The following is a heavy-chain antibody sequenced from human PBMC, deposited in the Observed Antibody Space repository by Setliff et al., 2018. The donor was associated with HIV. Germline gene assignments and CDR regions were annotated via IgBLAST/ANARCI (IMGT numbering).Heavy chain of an antibody. D-gene: IGHD6-13*01. J-gene: IGHJ5*02. CDR2: IHHGGTT. CDR3: ARLRAAGTVHYFDP. V-gene: IGHV4-39*01. CDR1: AASTRSIDDS. Sequence: PPETPSLTCTVSAASTRSIDDSWGWIRQPPGKGLECLGNIGTIHHGGTTYHNPSLKGRITISVFTSSQQLSLTLTSVTPADTAVYYCARLRAAGTVHYFDPWGQGTQVTVSS.